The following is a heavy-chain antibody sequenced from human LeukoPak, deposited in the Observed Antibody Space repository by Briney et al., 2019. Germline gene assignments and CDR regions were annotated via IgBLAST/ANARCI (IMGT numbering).Heavy chain of an antibody. CDR2: IYTSGST. V-gene: IGHV4-61*02. D-gene: IGHD5-18*01. CDR3: AHGSYGPGSFDY. CDR1: GGSISSGSYY. J-gene: IGHJ4*02. Sequence: SQTLSLTCTVSGGSISSGSYYWSWIRQPAGKGLEWIGRIYTSGSTNYNPSLKTRVTISVDTSKNQFSLKLSSVTAADTAVYYCAHGSYGPGSFDYWGQGTLVTVSS.